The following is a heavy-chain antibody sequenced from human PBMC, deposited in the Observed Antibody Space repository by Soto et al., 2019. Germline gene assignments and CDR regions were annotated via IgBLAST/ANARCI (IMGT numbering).Heavy chain of an antibody. CDR2: IYPGDSDT. D-gene: IGHD1-26*01. Sequence: GVPQKISCKGSGYSFTSYWIGGVRQMPGKGLEWMGIIYPGDSDTRYSPSFQGQVTISADKSISTAYLQWSSLKASDTAMYYCARPSIVGAHNWFDPWGQGTLVTVSS. CDR3: ARPSIVGAHNWFDP. V-gene: IGHV5-51*01. J-gene: IGHJ5*02. CDR1: GYSFTSYW.